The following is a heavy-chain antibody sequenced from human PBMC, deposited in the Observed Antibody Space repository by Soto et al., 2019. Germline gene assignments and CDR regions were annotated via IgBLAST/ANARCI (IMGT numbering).Heavy chain of an antibody. V-gene: IGHV3-30*18. J-gene: IGHJ4*02. CDR2: ISYDGSEK. D-gene: IGHD4-17*01. CDR3: AKGAVTSSLDYFDY. CDR1: GFTFSSYG. Sequence: QVQLVESGGGVVQPGRSLRLSCAASGFTFSSYGMHWVRQAPGKGLEWVAIISYDGSEKYYAGSVKGRFTISRDNSKNTLYLQMTSLRADDTAVYYCAKGAVTSSLDYFDYWGQGTLVTVSS.